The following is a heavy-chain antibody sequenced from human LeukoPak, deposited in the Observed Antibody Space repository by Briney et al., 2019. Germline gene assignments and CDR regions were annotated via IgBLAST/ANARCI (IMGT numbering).Heavy chain of an antibody. J-gene: IGHJ6*04. Sequence: SETLSLTCTVSGGSISSGGYYWSWIRQHPGKGLEWIGYIYYSGSTYYNPSLKSRVTISVDTSKNQFSLKLSSVTAADMAVYYCASMGGSVRGGYYYGMDVWGKGTTVTVSS. CDR1: GGSISSGGYY. CDR2: IYYSGST. D-gene: IGHD3-10*01. CDR3: ASMGGSVRGGYYYGMDV. V-gene: IGHV4-31*03.